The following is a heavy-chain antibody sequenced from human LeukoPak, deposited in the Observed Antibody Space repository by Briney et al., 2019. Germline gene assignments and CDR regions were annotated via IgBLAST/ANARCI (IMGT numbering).Heavy chain of an antibody. D-gene: IGHD6-13*01. Sequence: GASVKVSCKTSGYTFTSYYMHWVRQAPGQGLEWMGIINPSGGSTSYAQKFQGRVTMTRDTSTSTVYMELSSLRSEDTAVYYCARERRQAAGIEGNWFDPWGQGTLVTVSS. CDR1: GYTFTSYY. CDR3: ARERRQAAGIEGNWFDP. V-gene: IGHV1-46*01. CDR2: INPSGGST. J-gene: IGHJ5*02.